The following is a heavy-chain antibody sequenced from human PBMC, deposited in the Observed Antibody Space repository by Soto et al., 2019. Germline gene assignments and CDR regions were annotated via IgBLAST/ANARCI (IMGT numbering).Heavy chain of an antibody. Sequence: SETLSLTCPVSGGSISSYYLSWIRQPPGKGLEWIGYIYYSGSTNYNPSLKSRVTISVDTSKNQFSLKLSSVTAADTAVYYCARGYNWERGYYYYGMDVWGQGTTVTVSS. J-gene: IGHJ6*02. CDR2: IYYSGST. CDR3: ARGYNWERGYYYYGMDV. CDR1: GGSISSYY. V-gene: IGHV4-59*01. D-gene: IGHD1-20*01.